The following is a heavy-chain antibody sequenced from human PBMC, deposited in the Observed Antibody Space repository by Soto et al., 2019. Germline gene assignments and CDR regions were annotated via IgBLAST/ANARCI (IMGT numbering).Heavy chain of an antibody. CDR2: TYYRSKWYN. J-gene: IGHJ6*02. Sequence: SQTLSLTCAVSGDSVSSNSAAWNWIRQSPSRGLEWLGRTYYRSKWYNDYAVSVKSRITINPDTSKNQFSLQLNSVTPEDTAVYYCAREGTIFGVVNDGMDVWGQGTTVTVSS. CDR1: GDSVSSNSAA. D-gene: IGHD3-3*01. V-gene: IGHV6-1*01. CDR3: AREGTIFGVVNDGMDV.